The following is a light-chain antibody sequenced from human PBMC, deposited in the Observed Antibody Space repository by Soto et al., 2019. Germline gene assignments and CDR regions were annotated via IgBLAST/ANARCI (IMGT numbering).Light chain of an antibody. CDR2: GAS. CDR3: QQYGDSPPLT. V-gene: IGKV3-20*01. CDR1: QSVSSSY. Sequence: EIVLTQSPGTLSLSPGERATLSCRASQSVSSSYLAWYQQKPGQAPRLLIYGASNRASGIPDRFSGSGSGTDFTLTISRLEPEDFAMYYCQQYGDSPPLTFGGGTKVEI. J-gene: IGKJ4*01.